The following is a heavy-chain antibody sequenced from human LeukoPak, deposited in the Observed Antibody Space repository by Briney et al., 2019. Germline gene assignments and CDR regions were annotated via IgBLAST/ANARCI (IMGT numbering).Heavy chain of an antibody. D-gene: IGHD6-13*01. CDR1: GASINGYF. J-gene: IGHJ4*02. CDR2: IYYRGNA. CDR3: ARGGSSLDS. V-gene: IGHV4-59*01. Sequence: PSETLSVTCTVSGASINGYFWNWIRQPPGKGLEWIGYIYYRGNANYNPSLYNPSLKSRLTILVDTSKNQFSLKLSSVAAVDTAVYYCARGGSSLDSWGQGTLVTVSS.